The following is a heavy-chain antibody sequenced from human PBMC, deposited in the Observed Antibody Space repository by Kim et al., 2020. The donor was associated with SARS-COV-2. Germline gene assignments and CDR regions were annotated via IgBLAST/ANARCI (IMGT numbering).Heavy chain of an antibody. CDR3: ARDFGGYCTSTTCYAGGAYGMDV. CDR2: IYYSGST. CDR1: GASIRSDAHY. J-gene: IGHJ6*02. D-gene: IGHD2-2*01. V-gene: IGHV4-31*03. Sequence: SETLSLTCTVSGASIRSDAHYWSWIRQHPGKGLEWIGYIYYSGSTYYNPSLKSRVTISVDTSKNQFSLKLSSVTAADTAVYYCARDFGGYCTSTTCYAGGAYGMDVWGQGTTVTVSS.